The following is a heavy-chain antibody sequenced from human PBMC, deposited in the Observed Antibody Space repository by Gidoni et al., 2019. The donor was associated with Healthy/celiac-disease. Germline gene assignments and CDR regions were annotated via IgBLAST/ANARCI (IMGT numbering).Heavy chain of an antibody. V-gene: IGHV3-9*01. Sequence: EVQLVESGGGLVQPGRSLRLSCAASGFGFGGYAMHWVRQVPGKGLEWVSGVSWNSGNTAYADSVKGRFNISRDNAKNSLFLQMDSLRGEDTALYFCARAGTFSSSSGWLDPWGQGTLVTVSS. CDR3: ARAGTFSSSSGWLDP. D-gene: IGHD6-6*01. CDR2: VSWNSGNT. CDR1: GFGFGGYA. J-gene: IGHJ5*02.